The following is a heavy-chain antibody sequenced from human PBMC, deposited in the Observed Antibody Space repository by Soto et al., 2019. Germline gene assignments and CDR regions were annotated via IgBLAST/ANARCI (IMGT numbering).Heavy chain of an antibody. CDR1: VYTFTGYY. D-gene: IGHD6-13*01. CDR2: INPNSGGT. CDR3: ARDVRAAAGTSDWFDP. V-gene: IGHV1-2*04. J-gene: IGHJ5*02. Sequence: ASVKVSCKASVYTFTGYYMHWVRQAPGQGLEWMGWINPNSGGTNYAQKFQGWVTMTRDTSISTAYMELSRLRSDDTAVYYCARDVRAAAGTSDWFDPWGQGTLVTVSS.